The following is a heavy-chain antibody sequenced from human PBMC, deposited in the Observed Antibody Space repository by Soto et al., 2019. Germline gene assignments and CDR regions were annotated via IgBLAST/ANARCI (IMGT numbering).Heavy chain of an antibody. D-gene: IGHD2-15*01. V-gene: IGHV3-15*01. CDR3: TTVLWMAVVVGGGAFDI. CDR2: IKSKTDGGTT. Sequence: EVQLVESGGGLVKPGGSLRLSCAASGFTFSNAWMSWVRQAPGKGLEWVGLIKSKTDGGTTDYAAPVKGRFTISIDDSKNTLYLQMNSLKTEDTAVYYCTTVLWMAVVVGGGAFDIWGQGTMVTVSS. J-gene: IGHJ3*02. CDR1: GFTFSNAW.